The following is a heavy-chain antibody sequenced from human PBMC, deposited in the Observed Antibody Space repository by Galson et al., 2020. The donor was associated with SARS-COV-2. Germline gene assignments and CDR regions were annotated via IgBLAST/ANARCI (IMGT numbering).Heavy chain of an antibody. V-gene: IGHV3-48*02. CDR1: GFTFSIYS. J-gene: IGHJ4*02. Sequence: GESLKISCAASGFTFSIYSMNWVRQAPGKGLEWLAYISSTTNTYYADSVKGRFIISRDNAKNSVYLQMNSLRDEDTEVYYCARDYPSFDSWGQGTLVTVSS. CDR2: ISSTTNT. CDR3: ARDYPSFDS.